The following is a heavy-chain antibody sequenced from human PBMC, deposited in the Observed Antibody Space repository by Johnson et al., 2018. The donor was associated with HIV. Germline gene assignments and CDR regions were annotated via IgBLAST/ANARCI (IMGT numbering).Heavy chain of an antibody. Sequence: VQLVESGGGLVQPGKSLRLSCAASGFTFDDYAMHWVRQAPGKGLEWVSGINWNSGNIGYADSVKGRFTISRDNAKNSLYLQMNSLRAEDTALYYCAKDLADVISGYCPSCYAFDIWGQGTMVTISS. CDR3: AKDLADVISGYCPSCYAFDI. CDR2: INWNSGNI. J-gene: IGHJ3*02. V-gene: IGHV3-9*01. D-gene: IGHD3-22*01. CDR1: GFTFDDYA.